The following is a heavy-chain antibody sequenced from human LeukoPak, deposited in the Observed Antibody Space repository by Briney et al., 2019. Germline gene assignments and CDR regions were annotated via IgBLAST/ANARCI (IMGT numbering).Heavy chain of an antibody. CDR1: GYIFTSYY. D-gene: IGHD3-10*01. Sequence: ASVTVSCTASGYIFTSYYMHWVRQAPGQGLEWMGIINPSGGSTSYPQKFQGRVTMTRDTSTSTVYMELSSLRSEDTAVFYCARGGITLSSHDGFDIWGQGTMVTVSS. J-gene: IGHJ3*02. CDR3: ARGGITLSSHDGFDI. V-gene: IGHV1-46*01. CDR2: INPSGGST.